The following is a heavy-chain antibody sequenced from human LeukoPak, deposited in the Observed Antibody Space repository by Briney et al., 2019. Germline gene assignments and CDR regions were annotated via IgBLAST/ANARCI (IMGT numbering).Heavy chain of an antibody. CDR1: GFTVSSNY. Sequence: PGGSLRLSCAASGFTVSSNYMNWVRQAPGKGLEWVSVIYISGSTYYADSVKGRFTISRDNSKNTLYLQMNSLRSEDTAVYYCAAEGAPDAFDIWGQGTMVTVSS. D-gene: IGHD1-26*01. V-gene: IGHV3-53*01. CDR3: AAEGAPDAFDI. J-gene: IGHJ3*02. CDR2: IYISGST.